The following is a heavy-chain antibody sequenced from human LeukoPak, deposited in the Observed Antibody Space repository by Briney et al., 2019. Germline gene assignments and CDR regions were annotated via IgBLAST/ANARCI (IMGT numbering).Heavy chain of an antibody. CDR2: INHSGST. D-gene: IGHD6-19*01. Sequence: KPSETLSLTCAVYGGSFSGYYWSWIRQPPGKGLEWIGEINHSGSTNYNPSLKSRVTISVDTSKNQFSLKLSSVTAADTAVYYCARTSSGWFGLIDYWGQGTLVTVSS. CDR3: ARTSSGWFGLIDY. CDR1: GGSFSGYY. V-gene: IGHV4-34*01. J-gene: IGHJ4*02.